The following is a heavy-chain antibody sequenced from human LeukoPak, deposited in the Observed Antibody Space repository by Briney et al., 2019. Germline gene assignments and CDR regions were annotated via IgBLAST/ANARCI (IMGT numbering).Heavy chain of an antibody. Sequence: SVKVSCKASGGTFSSYAISWVRQAPGQGLEWMGGILPIFGTANYAQKFQGRVTITTDESTSTAYMELSSLRSEDTAVYYCARYCSSTSCRSKYFQHWGQGTLVTVSS. CDR3: ARYCSSTSCRSKYFQH. V-gene: IGHV1-69*05. CDR2: ILPIFGTA. D-gene: IGHD2-2*01. CDR1: GGTFSSYA. J-gene: IGHJ1*01.